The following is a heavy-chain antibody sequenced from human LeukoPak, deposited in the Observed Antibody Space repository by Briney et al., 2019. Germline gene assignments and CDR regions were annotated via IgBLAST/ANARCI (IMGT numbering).Heavy chain of an antibody. CDR1: GGSISSHY. Sequence: SETLSLTCTVSGGSISSHYWSWIRQPPGKGLEWIGYIYYSGSTNYNPSLKSRVTISVDTSKNQFSLKLSSVTAADTAVYYCARVAGYFDYWGQGTLVTVSS. J-gene: IGHJ4*02. V-gene: IGHV4-59*11. CDR3: ARVAGYFDY. CDR2: IYYSGST. D-gene: IGHD6-19*01.